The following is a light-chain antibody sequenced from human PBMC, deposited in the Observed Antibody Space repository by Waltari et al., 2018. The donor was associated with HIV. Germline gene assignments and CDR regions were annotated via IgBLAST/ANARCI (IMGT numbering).Light chain of an antibody. CDR2: EGT. V-gene: IGLV2-23*01. CDR3: CSYAGSSTHYV. Sequence: QSALTQPASVSGSPGQSISISCTGTSSDVGSYTLVSWYQHHPGKAPKLMIYEGTKRPSGVSNRFSGSKSGNTASLTISGLQAEDEADYYCCSYAGSSTHYVFGTGTKVTVL. CDR1: SSDVGSYTL. J-gene: IGLJ1*01.